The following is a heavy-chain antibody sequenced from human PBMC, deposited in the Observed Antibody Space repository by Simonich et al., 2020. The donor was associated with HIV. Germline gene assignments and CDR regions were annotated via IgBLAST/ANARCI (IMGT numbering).Heavy chain of an antibody. V-gene: IGHV1-18*01. CDR1: GYTYINYG. Sequence: QVQLVQSGAEVKKPGASVKVSCKASGYTYINYGINWVRQAPGQGLEWMGRSTWYKGNKELEQRFRGRLTLTTDKSTTTAYMELSRLRSDDTAVYYCATPIAPYYDSSGYLHLGAFDIWGQGTMVTVSS. CDR2: STWYKGNK. D-gene: IGHD3-22*01. J-gene: IGHJ3*02. CDR3: ATPIAPYYDSSGYLHLGAFDI.